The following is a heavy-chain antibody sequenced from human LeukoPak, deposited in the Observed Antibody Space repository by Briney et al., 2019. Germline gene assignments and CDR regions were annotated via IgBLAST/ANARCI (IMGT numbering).Heavy chain of an antibody. CDR2: ISSGSSYI. CDR1: GFTFSRYN. CDR3: ARASVGWGHDRPYYMDV. V-gene: IGHV3-21*01. Sequence: PGGSLRLSCAASGFTFSRYNMNWVRQAPGKGLEWVSSISSGSSYIYYADSVKGRFTISRDNSKNTLYLQMNSLRTEDTAVYYCARASVGWGHDRPYYMDVWGKGTTVTVSS. J-gene: IGHJ6*03. D-gene: IGHD3-16*01.